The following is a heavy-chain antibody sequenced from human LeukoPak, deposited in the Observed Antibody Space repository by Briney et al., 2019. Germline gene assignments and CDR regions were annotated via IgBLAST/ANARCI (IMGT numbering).Heavy chain of an antibody. CDR3: ASRGGLVPAAPYNDY. D-gene: IGHD2-2*01. CDR2: ISSSSSYI. Sequence: GGSLRLSCAASGFTFSSYSMNWVRQAPGKGLEWVSSISSSSSYIYYADSVKGRFTISRDNAKNSLYLQMNSLRAEDTAVYYCASRGGLVPAAPYNDYWGRGTLVTVSS. V-gene: IGHV3-21*01. CDR1: GFTFSSYS. J-gene: IGHJ4*02.